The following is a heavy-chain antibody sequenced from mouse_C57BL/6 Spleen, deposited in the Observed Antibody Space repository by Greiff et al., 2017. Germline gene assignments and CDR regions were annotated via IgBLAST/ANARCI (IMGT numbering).Heavy chain of an antibody. D-gene: IGHD1-1*01. CDR3: ARGDYYGSSTWFSY. CDR1: GYTFTSYW. CDR2: IYPSDSET. V-gene: IGHV1-61*01. Sequence: QVQLQQPGAELVRPGSSVKLSCKASGYTFTSYWMDWVKQRPGQGLEWIGNIYPSDSETHYNQKFKDKATLTVDKSYSTAYMQLSSLTSEDSAVYYCARGDYYGSSTWFSYWGQGTLVTVSA. J-gene: IGHJ3*01.